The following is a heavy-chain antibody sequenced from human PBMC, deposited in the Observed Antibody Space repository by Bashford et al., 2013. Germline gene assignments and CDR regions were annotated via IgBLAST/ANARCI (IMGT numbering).Heavy chain of an antibody. CDR1: RHLPAAML. CDR2: VIPIFGTA. V-gene: IGHV1-69*06. CDR3: ARFLGYCSGGSHCPPNFMGFDP. Sequence: SVKVVLARTFWRHLPAAMLSAGCDRPLDKGLSGWEGVIPIFGTANYAQKFQGRVTITADKSTSTAYMELSSLRSEDTAVYYCARFLGYCSGGSHCPPNFMGFDPWGQGTLVTVSS. J-gene: IGHJ5*02. D-gene: IGHD2-15*01.